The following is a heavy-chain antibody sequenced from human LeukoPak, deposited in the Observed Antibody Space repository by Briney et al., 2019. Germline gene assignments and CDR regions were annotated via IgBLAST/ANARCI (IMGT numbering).Heavy chain of an antibody. J-gene: IGHJ3*02. D-gene: IGHD1-1*01. CDR3: ASGTTGTYDAFDI. Sequence: SVKVSCEASGGTFSSYAISWVRQAPGQGLEWMGGIIPIFGTANYAQKFQGRVTITTDESTSTAYMELSSLRSEDTAVYYCASGTTGTYDAFDIWGQGTMVTVSS. V-gene: IGHV1-69*05. CDR1: GGTFSSYA. CDR2: IIPIFGTA.